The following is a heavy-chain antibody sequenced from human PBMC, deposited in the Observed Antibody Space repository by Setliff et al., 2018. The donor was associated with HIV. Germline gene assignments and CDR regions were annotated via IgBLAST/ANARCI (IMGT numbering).Heavy chain of an antibody. Sequence: SETLSLTCAVYGESFSGYYWTWIRQPPGKGLEWIGEINQSGTTNCSPSLKSRVIISVDTSKNQFSLKLNSVTAADTAVYYCTTSTVAGLFDYWDQGAPVTVSS. CDR1: GESFSGYY. CDR3: TTSTVAGLFDY. CDR2: INQSGTT. V-gene: IGHV4-34*01. J-gene: IGHJ4*02. D-gene: IGHD6-19*01.